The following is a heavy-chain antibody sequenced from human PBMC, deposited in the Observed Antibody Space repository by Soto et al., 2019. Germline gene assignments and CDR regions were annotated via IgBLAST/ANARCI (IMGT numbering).Heavy chain of an antibody. Sequence: ASVKVSCKVSGYTLTELSMHWVRQAPGKGLEWMGGFDPEDGETIYAQKFQGRVTMTRDTSTSTVYMELSSLRSEDTAVYYCARDPVYYYDSSGYPTPFDYWGQG. CDR2: FDPEDGET. V-gene: IGHV1-24*01. CDR1: GYTLTELS. J-gene: IGHJ4*02. D-gene: IGHD3-22*01. CDR3: ARDPVYYYDSSGYPTPFDY.